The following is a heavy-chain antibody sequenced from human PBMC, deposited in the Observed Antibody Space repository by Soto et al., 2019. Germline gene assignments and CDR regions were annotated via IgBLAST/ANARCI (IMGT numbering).Heavy chain of an antibody. CDR2: INPNSGDT. D-gene: IGHD2-15*01. V-gene: IGHV1-2*04. Sequence: QVQLVQSGAEVKKPGASVKVSCKASGYTFTGYYMHWVRQAPGQGLEWMGWINPNSGDTNYAQKFQGWVTMTRDTSISTAYMELSRLRSDDTAVYYCARGPRYCSGGSCPPYYYYGMDVWGQGTTVTVSS. J-gene: IGHJ6*02. CDR3: ARGPRYCSGGSCPPYYYYGMDV. CDR1: GYTFTGYY.